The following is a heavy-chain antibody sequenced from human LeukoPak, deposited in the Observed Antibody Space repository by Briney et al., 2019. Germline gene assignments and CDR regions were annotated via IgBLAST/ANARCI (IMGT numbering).Heavy chain of an antibody. CDR3: ARGQPYYDFWSGKGGFDY. J-gene: IGHJ4*02. V-gene: IGHV4-30-4*08. D-gene: IGHD3-3*01. CDR2: IYYSGST. CDR1: GGSISSGDYY. Sequence: SETLSLTCTVSGGSISSGDYYWSWIRQPPGKGLEWIGYIYYSGSTYYNPSLKSRVTISVDTSKNQFSLKLSSLTAADTAVYYCARGQPYYDFWSGKGGFDYWGQGTLVTVSS.